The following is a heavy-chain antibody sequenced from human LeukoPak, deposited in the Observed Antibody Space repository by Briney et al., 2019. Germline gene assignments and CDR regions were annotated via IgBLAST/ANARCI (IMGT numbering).Heavy chain of an antibody. Sequence: ASVKVSCKAPGYTFTSYYMHWVRQAPGQGLEWMGIINPSGGSTSYAQRFQGRVTMTRDTSTSTVYMELSSLRSEDTAVYYCAVSGLVVPAAQRGDYYGMDVWGQGTTVTVSS. D-gene: IGHD2-2*01. CDR3: AVSGLVVPAAQRGDYYGMDV. V-gene: IGHV1-46*01. CDR1: GYTFTSYY. CDR2: INPSGGST. J-gene: IGHJ6*02.